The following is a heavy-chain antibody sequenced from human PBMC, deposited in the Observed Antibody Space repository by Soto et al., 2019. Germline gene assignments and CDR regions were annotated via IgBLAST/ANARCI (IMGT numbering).Heavy chain of an antibody. CDR2: IVPLFGTA. J-gene: IGHJ5*02. D-gene: IGHD3-3*01. CDR3: ARDGDPGYSFWSGPLGGGRFDP. CDR1: GGTFGNTA. V-gene: IGHV1-69*12. Sequence: QVQLVQSGAEVKEPGSSVNVSCKTSGGTFGNTAVTWVRQVPGQGLEWIGGIVPLFGTANYAQKFRGRVMITADESTSTAYMDLSSLRSDDTAIYYGARDGDPGYSFWSGPLGGGRFDPWGQGTLVTVSS.